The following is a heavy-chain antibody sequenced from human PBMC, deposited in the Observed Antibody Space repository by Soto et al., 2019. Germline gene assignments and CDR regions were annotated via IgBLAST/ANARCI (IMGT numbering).Heavy chain of an antibody. CDR3: SKNWKGVDH. V-gene: IGHV3-74*01. Sequence: GGSLRLSCEASGFAFSNYWMHWVRQAPGKRPVWISRIKTDGTTTNYADYVKGRFSVSRDNAKNTLFLQMNSLTAEDTAVYYCSKNWKGVDHWGQGTLVTVSS. D-gene: IGHD1-1*01. CDR2: IKTDGTTT. CDR1: GFAFSNYW. J-gene: IGHJ4*02.